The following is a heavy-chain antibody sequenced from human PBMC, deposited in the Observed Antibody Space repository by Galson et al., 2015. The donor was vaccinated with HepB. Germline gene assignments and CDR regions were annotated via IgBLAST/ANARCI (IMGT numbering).Heavy chain of an antibody. J-gene: IGHJ6*03. Sequence: SLRLSCAASGFTFSDYYMSWIRQAPGKGLEWVSYISSSGSTIYYADSVKGRFTISRDNAKNSLYLQMNSLRAEDTAVYYCARVPSYYDFWSGYYSYYYYYMDVWGKGTTVTVSS. CDR1: GFTFSDYY. CDR3: ARVPSYYDFWSGYYSYYYYYMDV. V-gene: IGHV3-11*01. CDR2: ISSSGSTI. D-gene: IGHD3-3*01.